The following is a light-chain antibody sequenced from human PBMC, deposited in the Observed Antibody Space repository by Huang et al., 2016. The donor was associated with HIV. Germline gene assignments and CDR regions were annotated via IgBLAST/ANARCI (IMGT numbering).Light chain of an antibody. CDR3: QQYHGVPWT. CDR2: AAS. Sequence: DIQMTQSPSSLSASVGDRVAITCQTSQGISNSLAWYQQKPGKAPKLLLYAASKLEGGVTSRFSGSGAGAVYTLTISSLQPEDVAVYHCQQYHGVPWTFGQGTKVEVK. J-gene: IGKJ1*01. V-gene: IGKV1-NL1*01. CDR1: QGISNS.